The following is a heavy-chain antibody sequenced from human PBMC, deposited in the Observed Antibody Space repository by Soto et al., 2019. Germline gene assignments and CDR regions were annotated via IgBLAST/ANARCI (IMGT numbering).Heavy chain of an antibody. V-gene: IGHV1-8*01. CDR2: MNPNSGNT. Sequence: QVQLVQTGAEVKKPGASVKVSCKASGYTFTSYDINWVRQATGQGLEWMGWMNPNSGNTGYAQKFQGRVTMTRNTSISTAYMQLSSQRSEDAAVYYCAWGAYSSPFDYWGQVTLVTVSS. CDR3: AWGAYSSPFDY. CDR1: GYTFTSYD. D-gene: IGHD6-13*01. J-gene: IGHJ4*02.